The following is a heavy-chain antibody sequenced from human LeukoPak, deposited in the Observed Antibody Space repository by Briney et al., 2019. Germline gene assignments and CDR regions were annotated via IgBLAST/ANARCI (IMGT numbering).Heavy chain of an antibody. D-gene: IGHD5-12*01. V-gene: IGHV4-34*01. J-gene: IGHJ5*02. Sequence: SETLSLTCAVYGGSFSGYYWSWIRQPPGKGLEWIGEINHSGSTNYNPSLKSRVTISVDTSKNQFSLKLSSVTAADTAVYYCAREFGYDGALPYNWLDPWGQGTLVTVSS. CDR2: INHSGST. CDR1: GGSFSGYY. CDR3: AREFGYDGALPYNWLDP.